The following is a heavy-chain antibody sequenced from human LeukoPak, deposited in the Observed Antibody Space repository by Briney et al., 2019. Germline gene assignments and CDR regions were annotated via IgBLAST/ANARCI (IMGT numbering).Heavy chain of an antibody. CDR3: ARTTESDTANAFDI. CDR1: GYSFTSYW. CDR2: IYPGDSDT. D-gene: IGHD5-18*01. Sequence: GESLKISCKGSGYSFTSYWIGWVRQMPGKGLEWMGIIYPGDSDTTYSPSFQGQVTISADKSISTAYLQWSSLKASDTAIYYCARTTESDTANAFDIWGQGTMVTVSS. J-gene: IGHJ3*02. V-gene: IGHV5-51*01.